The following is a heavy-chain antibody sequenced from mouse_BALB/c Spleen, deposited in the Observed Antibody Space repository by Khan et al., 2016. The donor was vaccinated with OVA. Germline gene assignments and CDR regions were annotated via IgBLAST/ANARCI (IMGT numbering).Heavy chain of an antibody. CDR3: VRDGAYHRDDGWFAY. CDR1: GYTFTSYT. Sequence: QVQLQQSGAELARPGASVKMSCKASGYTFTSYTIHWIKKRPGQGLEWIGDINPSNGYTNYNQTFKDKATLTTDKSSTTAYLQLSSLTSDDSAVYNCVRDGAYHRDDGWFAYWGQGTLVTVSA. J-gene: IGHJ3*01. D-gene: IGHD2-14*01. V-gene: IGHV1-4*01. CDR2: INPSNGYT.